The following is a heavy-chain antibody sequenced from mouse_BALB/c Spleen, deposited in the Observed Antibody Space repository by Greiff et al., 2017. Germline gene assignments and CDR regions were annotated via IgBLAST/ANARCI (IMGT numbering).Heavy chain of an antibody. V-gene: IGHV2-9-2*01. CDR2: IWTGGGT. J-gene: IGHJ4*01. Sequence: VKLMESGPGLVAPSQSLSITCTVSGFSLTGYGVNWVRQPPGKGLEWLGVIWTGGGTNYNSAFMSRLSISKDNSKSQVFLKMNSLQTDDTAIYYCVRVSLISTYAMDYWGQGTSVTVSS. D-gene: IGHD2-4*01. CDR3: VRVSLISTYAMDY. CDR1: GFSLTGYG.